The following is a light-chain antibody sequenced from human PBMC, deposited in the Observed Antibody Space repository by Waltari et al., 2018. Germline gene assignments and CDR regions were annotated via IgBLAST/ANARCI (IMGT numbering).Light chain of an antibody. Sequence: EIVLTQSPGSLSSSPGERVTLSCRASQSVSRALAWYQQKPGQAPRLLIYAASTRATGIPDRFSGSGYGTDFSLTIDRLEPEDFAVYFCQNHERLPATFGQGTRVEIK. CDR1: QSVSRA. CDR2: AAS. J-gene: IGKJ1*01. V-gene: IGKV3-20*01. CDR3: QNHERLPAT.